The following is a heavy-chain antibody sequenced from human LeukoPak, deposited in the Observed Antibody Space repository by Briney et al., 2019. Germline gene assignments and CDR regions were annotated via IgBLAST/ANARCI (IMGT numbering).Heavy chain of an antibody. CDR3: ARAPRYYDSSGYPLE. CDR1: GGSISSYY. CDR2: IYTSGST. J-gene: IGHJ4*02. V-gene: IGHV4-4*07. D-gene: IGHD3-22*01. Sequence: KPSETLSPTCTVSGGSISSYYWSWIRQPAGKGLEWIGRIYTSGSTNYNPSLKSRVTMSVDTSKNQFSLKLSSVTAADTAVYYCARAPRYYDSSGYPLEWGQGTLVTVSS.